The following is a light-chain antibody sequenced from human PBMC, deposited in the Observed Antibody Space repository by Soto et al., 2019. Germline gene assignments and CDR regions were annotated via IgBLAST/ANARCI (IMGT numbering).Light chain of an antibody. J-gene: IGLJ2*01. CDR2: DVT. Sequence: QSALTQPPSASGSPGQSVTISCTGTSSDVGGYNYVSWYQQHPGKAPKVLIYDVTQRPSGVPDRFSGSKSGNTASLTVSGLQAEDEADYYCTSYGGSNNLIFGGGIKLTVL. V-gene: IGLV2-8*01. CDR3: TSYGGSNNLI. CDR1: SSDVGGYNY.